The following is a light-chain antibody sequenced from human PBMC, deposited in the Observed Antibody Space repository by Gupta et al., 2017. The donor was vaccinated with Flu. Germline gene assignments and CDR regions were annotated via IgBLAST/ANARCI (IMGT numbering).Light chain of an antibody. V-gene: IGLV2-8*01. CDR2: EVN. CDR3: SAYGGRDNWV. CDR1: SSDVGGYNS. J-gene: IGLJ3*02. Sequence: SSDVGGYNSVSWYQQHPGKAPKLMIYEVNKRPSGVPDRFSGSKSGNTASLTVSGLQAEDEADYYCSAYGGRDNWVFGGGTKLAVL.